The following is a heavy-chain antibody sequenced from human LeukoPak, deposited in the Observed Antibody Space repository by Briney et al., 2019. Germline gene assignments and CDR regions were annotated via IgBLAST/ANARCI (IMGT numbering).Heavy chain of an antibody. CDR3: ARQFGRGSQSYGMDV. CDR2: IYHGGST. J-gene: IGHJ6*02. CDR1: GGSISSGGDS. Sequence: SQTLSLTCAVSGGSISSGGDSWSWLRQPPGKGLEWIGYIYHGGSTYYNPSLKSRVTISVDRSKNQFSLKLSSVTAAATAVYYCARQFGRGSQSYGMDVWGQGTTVTVSS. D-gene: IGHD3-16*01. V-gene: IGHV4-30-2*01.